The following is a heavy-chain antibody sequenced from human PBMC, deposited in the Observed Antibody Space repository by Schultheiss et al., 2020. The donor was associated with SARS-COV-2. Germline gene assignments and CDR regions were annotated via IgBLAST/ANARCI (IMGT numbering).Heavy chain of an antibody. J-gene: IGHJ5*02. D-gene: IGHD2-2*02. Sequence: SQTLSLTCPVSGGSISSSSYYWGWIRQPPGKGLEWIGSIYYSGSTYYNPSLKSRVSISVDTSKNQFSLKLSSVTAADTAVYYCASVGYCSSTSCYTDWFDPWGQGTLVTVSS. CDR2: IYYSGST. CDR1: GGSISSSSYY. CDR3: ASVGYCSSTSCYTDWFDP. V-gene: IGHV4-39*07.